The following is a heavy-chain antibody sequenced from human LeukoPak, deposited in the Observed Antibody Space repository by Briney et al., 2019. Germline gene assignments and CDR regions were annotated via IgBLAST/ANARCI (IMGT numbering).Heavy chain of an antibody. CDR3: AKDGGY. D-gene: IGHD2-15*01. J-gene: IGHJ4*02. CDR2: ISGSGDNM. V-gene: IGHV3-23*01. Sequence: GGSLRLSCAASGLTFTTYGFTWVRQATGRGLEWVSAISGSGDNMYYADSVKGRFTISRDNSKNILYLQMDSLRAEDTAMYYCAKDGGYWGQGTLVTVSS. CDR1: GLTFTTYG.